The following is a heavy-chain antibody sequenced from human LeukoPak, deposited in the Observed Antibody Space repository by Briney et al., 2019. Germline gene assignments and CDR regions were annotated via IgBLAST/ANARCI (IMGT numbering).Heavy chain of an antibody. V-gene: IGHV3-48*03. J-gene: IGHJ4*02. CDR3: ATTAAINLGALALVAFEF. D-gene: IGHD3-16*02. Sequence: GGSLRLSCDVSCVPFSRFDVNWGRLTPGKGLEWLSYVSASGDTTHYADSVRGRFSISRHNTGDSVLLQMNRLGFGETGLYYCATTAAINLGALALVAFEFWGQGTQVTVAS. CDR2: VSASGDTT. CDR1: CVPFSRFD.